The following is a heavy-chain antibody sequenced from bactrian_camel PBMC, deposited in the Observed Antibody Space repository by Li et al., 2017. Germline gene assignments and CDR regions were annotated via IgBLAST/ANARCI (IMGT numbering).Heavy chain of an antibody. CDR3: VRSVVVTGCFGY. CDR1: GFTFRSHW. D-gene: IGHD8*01. CDR2: ISKGGGST. Sequence: HVQLVESGGGLVQPGGSLRLSCAASGFTFRSHWMYWVRQAPGRGPEWVASISKGGGSTSVLDSVKGRFTISRDNTLNTLYLEMNSLKPEDTAVYYCVRSVVVTGCFGYWGQGTQVTVS. V-gene: IGHV3S26*01. J-gene: IGHJ6*01.